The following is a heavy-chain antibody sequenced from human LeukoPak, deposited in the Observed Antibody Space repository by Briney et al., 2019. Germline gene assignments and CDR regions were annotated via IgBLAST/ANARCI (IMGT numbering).Heavy chain of an antibody. CDR3: ARVRRITMVRGELYYYYYGMDV. CDR1: GYTFTSYY. J-gene: IGHJ6*02. D-gene: IGHD3-10*01. CDR2: INPSGGST. V-gene: IGHV1-46*01. Sequence: AASVKVSCKASGYTFTSYYMHWVRQAPGQGLEWMGIINPSGGSTSYAQKFQGRVTMTRDTSTSTVYMELSSLRSEDTAVYYCARVRRITMVRGELYYYYYGMDVWGQGTTVTVSS.